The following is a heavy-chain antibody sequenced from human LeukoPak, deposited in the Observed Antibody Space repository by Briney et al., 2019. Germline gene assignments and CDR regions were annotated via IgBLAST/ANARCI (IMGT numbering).Heavy chain of an antibody. J-gene: IGHJ2*01. D-gene: IGHD1-14*01. CDR1: GYSFTNYW. CDR3: ARQDPPSRRKPHWYFEL. V-gene: IGHV5-51*01. Sequence: GASLKISCKGSGYSFTNYWIGWVRQMPGKGLEWMWIIYPADSDTTYSPSFQDQVTISVDKCISTAYLQCSSLKASHTAMYYGARQDPPSRRKPHWYFELWGRGTLVTVSS. CDR2: IYPADSDT.